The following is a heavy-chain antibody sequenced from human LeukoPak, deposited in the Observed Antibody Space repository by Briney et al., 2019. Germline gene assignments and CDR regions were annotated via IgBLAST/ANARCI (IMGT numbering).Heavy chain of an antibody. Sequence: ASVKVSCKASGYTFTGYYMHWVRQAPGQGLEWMGWINPNSGGTNYAQKFQGRVTMTRDTSISTAYMELSRLRSDDTAVYYCARVRGFTMVRGVPTVGYWGQGTLVTVSS. CDR1: GYTFTGYY. V-gene: IGHV1-2*02. D-gene: IGHD3-10*01. J-gene: IGHJ4*02. CDR2: INPNSGGT. CDR3: ARVRGFTMVRGVPTVGY.